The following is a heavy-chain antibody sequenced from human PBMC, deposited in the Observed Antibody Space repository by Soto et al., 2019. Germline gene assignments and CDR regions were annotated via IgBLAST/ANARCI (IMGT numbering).Heavy chain of an antibody. CDR3: ARDLNRVLAAAGTYFDY. Sequence: ASVKVSCKASGYTFTGYYMHWVRQAPGQGLEWMGWINPNSGGTNYAQKLQGRVTMTRDTSISTAYMELSRLRSDDTAVYYCARDLNRVLAAAGTYFDYWGQGTLVTVSS. CDR1: GYTFTGYY. CDR2: INPNSGGT. J-gene: IGHJ4*02. D-gene: IGHD6-13*01. V-gene: IGHV1-2*02.